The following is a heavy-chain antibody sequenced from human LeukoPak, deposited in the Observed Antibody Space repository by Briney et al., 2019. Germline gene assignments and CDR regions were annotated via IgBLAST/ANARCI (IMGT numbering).Heavy chain of an antibody. CDR2: MNPNSGNT. D-gene: IGHD2-2*01. CDR1: RYTFTSYD. Sequence: ASVKVSCKASRYTFTSYDINWVRQATGQGLEWMGWMNPNSGNTGYAQKFQGRVTITRNTSISTAYVELSSLRSEDTAVYYCARAKGIVPAARDAFDIWGQGTMVTVSS. J-gene: IGHJ3*02. V-gene: IGHV1-8*03. CDR3: ARAKGIVPAARDAFDI.